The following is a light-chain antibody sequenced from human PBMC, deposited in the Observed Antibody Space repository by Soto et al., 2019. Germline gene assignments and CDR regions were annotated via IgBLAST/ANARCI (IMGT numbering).Light chain of an antibody. CDR1: QNINNY. Sequence: DIQMTQSPSSLSASVGDRVTITCQASQNINNYLNWYQQKPGRAPKLLIYDASNLEAGVPSRFSGSGSGTEFTLTISSLQPDDFATYYCQQYHSSWTFGQGTKVDIK. J-gene: IGKJ1*01. CDR2: DAS. V-gene: IGKV1-33*01. CDR3: QQYHSSWT.